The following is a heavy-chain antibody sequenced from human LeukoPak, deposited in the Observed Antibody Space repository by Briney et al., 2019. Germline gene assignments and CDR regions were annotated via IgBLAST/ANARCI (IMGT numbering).Heavy chain of an antibody. CDR1: GFTFSSYG. CDR2: IRYDGSNK. CDR3: AKKSYYYYYMDV. Sequence: GGSLRLSCSASGFTFSSYGMHWVRQAPGKGLEWVAFIRYDGSNKYYADSAKGRFTVSRDNSKNTLYLQMNSLRAEDTAVYYCAKKSYYYYYMDVWGKGTTVTVSS. J-gene: IGHJ6*03. V-gene: IGHV3-30*02.